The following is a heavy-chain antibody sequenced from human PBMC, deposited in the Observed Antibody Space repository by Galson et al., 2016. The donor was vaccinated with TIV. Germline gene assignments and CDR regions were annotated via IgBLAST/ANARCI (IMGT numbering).Heavy chain of an antibody. V-gene: IGHV4-38-2*01. D-gene: IGHD4-11*01. CDR2: VYHTGNT. CDR1: GYSISTGYY. CDR3: ARVYSDYPGGAFDI. J-gene: IGHJ3*02. Sequence: ETLSLTCAVSGYSISTGYYWGWIRQPPGKGLEWIGSVYHTGNTYYNPSLESRVAVSIATSRNQFSLKLSSVTAPDTAVYFCARVYSDYPGGAFDIWGRGTMVTVSS.